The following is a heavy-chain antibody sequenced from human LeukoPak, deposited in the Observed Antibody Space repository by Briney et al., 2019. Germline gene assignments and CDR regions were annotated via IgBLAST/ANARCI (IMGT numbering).Heavy chain of an antibody. CDR3: ARGLAVAGNCMDV. D-gene: IGHD6-19*01. CDR2: INSDGTMT. Sequence: RGSLRLSCGATGFTLRNYWMHLVRQASGKGLVWVSRINSDGTMTNYADSVKGRFTISRDNAKNTLHLQMNSLRAEDTAVYYCARGLAVAGNCMDVWGQGTTVTVSS. CDR1: GFTLRNYW. V-gene: IGHV3-74*01. J-gene: IGHJ6*02.